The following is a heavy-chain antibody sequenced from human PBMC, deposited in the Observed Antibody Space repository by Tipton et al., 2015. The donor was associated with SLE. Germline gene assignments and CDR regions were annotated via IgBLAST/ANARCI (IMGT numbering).Heavy chain of an antibody. Sequence: TLSLTCTVSGGSISSHYWRWIRRHPGKGLEWIGYIYYSGSTNYNPSLKRRVSISVDMSKNQVSLKLSSVTAADTALYYCARHFSGSYSFDYWGQGKLVTVSS. J-gene: IGHJ4*02. CDR3: ARHFSGSYSFDY. CDR1: GGSISSHY. CDR2: IYYSGST. V-gene: IGHV4-59*08. D-gene: IGHD1-26*01.